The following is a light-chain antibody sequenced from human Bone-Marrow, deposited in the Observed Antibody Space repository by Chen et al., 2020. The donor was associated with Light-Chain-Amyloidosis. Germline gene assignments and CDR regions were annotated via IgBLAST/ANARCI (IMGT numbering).Light chain of an antibody. J-gene: IGLJ1*01. CDR3: RSYTITNTLV. V-gene: IGLV2-14*01. CDR1: SSDVGGDNH. Sequence: QSALTQPASVSGSPGQSITISCTGTSSDVGGDNHVSWYQQHPDKAPKLMIYEVTNRPSWVPDRFSGSKSANTASRTISVLQTEDEADYLCRSYTITNTLVFGSGTRVTVL. CDR2: EVT.